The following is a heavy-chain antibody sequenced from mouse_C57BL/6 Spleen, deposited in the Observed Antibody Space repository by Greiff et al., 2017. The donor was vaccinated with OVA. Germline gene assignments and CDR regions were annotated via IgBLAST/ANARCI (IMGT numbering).Heavy chain of an antibody. V-gene: IGHV5-12*01. CDR3: ASIYYGKRDFDV. Sequence: EVKVVESGGGLVQPGGSLKLSCAASGFTFSDSYMYWVRQTPEKRLEWVAYISNGGGSTYYPDTVKGRFTISRDNAKNTLYLQMSRLKSEDTAMYYCASIYYGKRDFDVWGTGTTVTVSS. CDR2: ISNGGGST. D-gene: IGHD2-1*01. J-gene: IGHJ1*03. CDR1: GFTFSDSY.